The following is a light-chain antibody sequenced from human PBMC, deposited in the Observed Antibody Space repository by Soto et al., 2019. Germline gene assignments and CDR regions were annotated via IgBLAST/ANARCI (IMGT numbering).Light chain of an antibody. CDR2: LEGSGSY. V-gene: IGLV4-60*02. J-gene: IGLJ1*01. CDR1: SGHSSYI. Sequence: QAVVTQSSSASASLGSSVKLTCTLSSGHSSYIIAWHQQQPGKAPRYLMKLEGSGSYNKGSGVPDRFSGSSSGADRYLTISHLPFEDEADYYCETWESNAQVFGTGPKLTVL. CDR3: ETWESNAQV.